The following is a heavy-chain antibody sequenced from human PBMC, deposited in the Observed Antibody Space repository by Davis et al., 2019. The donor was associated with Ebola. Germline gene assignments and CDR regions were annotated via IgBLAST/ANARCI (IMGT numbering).Heavy chain of an antibody. CDR3: ARDSGSYYYYYYGMDV. V-gene: IGHV3-21*01. Sequence: PGGSLRLSCAASGFTFSTYTMTWVRQAPGKGLEWVSSISISSSFIYYADSVKGRFTVSRDNAKSSLSLQMNSLRDEDTAVYYCARDSGSYYYYYYGMDVWGQGTTVTVSS. J-gene: IGHJ6*02. CDR1: GFTFSTYT. CDR2: ISISSSFI. D-gene: IGHD1-26*01.